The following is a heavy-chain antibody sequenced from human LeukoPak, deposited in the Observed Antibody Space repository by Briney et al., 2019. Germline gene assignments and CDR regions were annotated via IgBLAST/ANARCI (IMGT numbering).Heavy chain of an antibody. Sequence: PGGSLRLSCAASGFTFSSYGMSWVRQAPGKGLEWVSAISGSGGSTYYADSVKGRFTISRDNPKNTLYLQMNSLRAEDTAVYYCAKRRVAAGYIDYWGQGTLVTVSS. CDR3: AKRRVAAGYIDY. D-gene: IGHD6-25*01. CDR1: GFTFSSYG. CDR2: ISGSGGST. J-gene: IGHJ4*02. V-gene: IGHV3-23*01.